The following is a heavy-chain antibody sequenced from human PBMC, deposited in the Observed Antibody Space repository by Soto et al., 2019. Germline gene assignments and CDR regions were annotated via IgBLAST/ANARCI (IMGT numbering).Heavy chain of an antibody. D-gene: IGHD3-10*01. J-gene: IGHJ4*02. V-gene: IGHV3-23*01. CDR1: GFTFSSYA. Sequence: EVQLLESGGGLVQPGGSLRLSCAASGFTFSSYAMSWVRQAPGKGLEWVSAISGSGGSTYYADSVKGRFTISRDNSKNTLYLQMNSLRAEDTAVYYCAKDSQTYYYGSGSYYNGYYFDYWGQGTLVTVSS. CDR3: AKDSQTYYYGSGSYYNGYYFDY. CDR2: ISGSGGST.